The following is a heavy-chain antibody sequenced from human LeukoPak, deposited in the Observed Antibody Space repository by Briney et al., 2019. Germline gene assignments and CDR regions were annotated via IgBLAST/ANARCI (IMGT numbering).Heavy chain of an antibody. Sequence: GGSLRLSCAASGFTFSSYAMSWVRQAPGKGLEWVSAISGSGGSTYYADSVKGRFTISRDNSKNTLYLQMNSLRAEDTAVYYCASSRSGYSYGYVAFDIWGQGTMVTASS. CDR2: ISGSGGST. D-gene: IGHD5-18*01. CDR1: GFTFSSYA. J-gene: IGHJ3*02. CDR3: ASSRSGYSYGYVAFDI. V-gene: IGHV3-23*01.